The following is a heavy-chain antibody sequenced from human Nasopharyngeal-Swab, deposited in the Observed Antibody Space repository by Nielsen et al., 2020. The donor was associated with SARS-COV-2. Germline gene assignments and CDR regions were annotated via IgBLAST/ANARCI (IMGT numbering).Heavy chain of an antibody. CDR2: ISAYNGNT. CDR3: AREEGGVVVAATGGWFDP. D-gene: IGHD2-15*01. Sequence: ASVKVSCKASGYTFTSYGISWVRQAPGQGLAWMGWISAYNGNTNYAQKLQGRVTMTPDTSTSTAYMERRSLRSDDTAVYDWAREEGGVVVAATGGWFDPWGQGTLVTVSS. CDR1: GYTFTSYG. V-gene: IGHV1-18*01. J-gene: IGHJ5*02.